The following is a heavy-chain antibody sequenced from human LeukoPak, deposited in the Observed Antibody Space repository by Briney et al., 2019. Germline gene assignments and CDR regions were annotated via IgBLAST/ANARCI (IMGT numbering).Heavy chain of an antibody. J-gene: IGHJ1*01. D-gene: IGHD3-22*01. CDR2: IYYSGRT. CDR1: GDSVSRSDSY. Sequence: SETLSLTCSVSGDSVSRSDSYWDWIRQPPGKGLEWIGTIYYSGRTYYSPSLKSRVTMSVDPSNNQFSLYLRSVTPADTAVYYCARRRYYDGSGYLEWGQGTLLSVSS. CDR3: ARRRYYDGSGYLE. V-gene: IGHV4-39*01.